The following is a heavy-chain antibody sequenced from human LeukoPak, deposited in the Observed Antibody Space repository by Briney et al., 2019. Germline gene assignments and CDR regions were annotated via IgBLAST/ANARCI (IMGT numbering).Heavy chain of an antibody. V-gene: IGHV3-23*01. J-gene: IGHJ4*02. D-gene: IGHD3-10*01. CDR3: AKGWYYYGSGSYVFDY. CDR2: ITGSGGST. Sequence: PGGSLRLPCAASGFTFSNYAMNWVRQAPGKGLEWVSAITGSGGSTFYADSVKGRFTISRDNSKNTLYLQMNSLRAEDSAVYYCAKGWYYYGSGSYVFDYWGQGTLVTVSS. CDR1: GFTFSNYA.